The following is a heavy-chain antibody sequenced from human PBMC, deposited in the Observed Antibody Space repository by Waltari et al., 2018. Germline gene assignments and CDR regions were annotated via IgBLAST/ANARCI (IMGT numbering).Heavy chain of an antibody. V-gene: IGHV1-8*03. CDR2: MNPHSGKS. Sequence: QVQLVQSGAEVRKPAASVKVSCKASGYTFTSYEINWVRQATGQGLEWVGWMNPHSGKSGSAQEFQGRVSFTSNTSISTAYMELSSLTSEDTAVYYCVRGLTGDFDYWGQGTLVTVSS. CDR1: GYTFTSYE. CDR3: VRGLTGDFDY. D-gene: IGHD7-27*01. J-gene: IGHJ4*02.